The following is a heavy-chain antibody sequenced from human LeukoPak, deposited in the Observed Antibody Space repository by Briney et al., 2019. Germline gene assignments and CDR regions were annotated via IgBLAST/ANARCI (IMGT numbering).Heavy chain of an antibody. D-gene: IGHD6-13*01. CDR3: AHLDSTNWYSDWFDP. CDR1: GFSLSTRGVG. V-gene: IGHV2-5*01. Sequence: SGPTLGEPTQTLTLTCTFSGFSLSTRGVGVGWIRQPPGKALEWLALIYWNDAKRYSPSLKSRLTITKDTSKNQVVLTMTNMDPVDTATYYCAHLDSTNWYSDWFDPWGQGTLVTVSS. J-gene: IGHJ5*02. CDR2: IYWNDAK.